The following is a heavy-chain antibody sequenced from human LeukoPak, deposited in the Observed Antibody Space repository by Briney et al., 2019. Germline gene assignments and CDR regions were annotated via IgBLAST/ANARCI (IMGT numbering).Heavy chain of an antibody. J-gene: IGHJ4*02. CDR2: ISGSGGST. CDR3: ARGEVGATTGVNY. V-gene: IGHV3-64*01. D-gene: IGHD1-26*01. Sequence: GGSLRLSCAASGFTFSSYAMSWVRQAPGKGLEWVSAISGSGGSTYYANSVKGRFTISRDNSKNTLYLQMGSLRAEDMAVYYCARGEVGATTGVNYWGQGTLVTVSS. CDR1: GFTFSSYA.